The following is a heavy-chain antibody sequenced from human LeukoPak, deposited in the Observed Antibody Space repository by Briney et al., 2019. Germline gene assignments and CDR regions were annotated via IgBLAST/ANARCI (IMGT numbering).Heavy chain of an antibody. J-gene: IGHJ4*02. Sequence: GGSLRLSCAASGFTFSSYGMSWVRQAPGKGLEWVSSISASGGSTYYADSVKGRFTISRDNAKNSLYLQMNSLRAEDTAVYYCARDAPYSYYFDYWGQGTLVTVSS. CDR1: GFTFSSYG. CDR2: ISASGGST. CDR3: ARDAPYSYYFDY. D-gene: IGHD2-15*01. V-gene: IGHV3-21*01.